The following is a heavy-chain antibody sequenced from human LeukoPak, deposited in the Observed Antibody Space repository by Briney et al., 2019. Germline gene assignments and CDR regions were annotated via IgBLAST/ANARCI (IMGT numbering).Heavy chain of an antibody. V-gene: IGHV3-30*04. CDR2: TSYDGRIK. CDR1: GFTFSNYA. CDR3: ARHDDYGGNFFDY. J-gene: IGHJ4*02. Sequence: GGSLRLSCAASGFTFSNYAMHWVRQAPGKGLEWVAVTSYDGRIKYNADSVKGRFTISRDNSKNTLYLQMNSLRAEDTAVYYCARHDDYGGNFFDYWGQGTLVTVST. D-gene: IGHD4-23*01.